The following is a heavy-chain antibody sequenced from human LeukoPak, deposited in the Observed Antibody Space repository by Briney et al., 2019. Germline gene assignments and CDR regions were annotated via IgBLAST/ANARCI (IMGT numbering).Heavy chain of an antibody. CDR2: INPNGGGT. D-gene: IGHD3-3*01. V-gene: IGHV1-2*02. CDR1: GYTLTGYY. CDR3: ARDGASGYLADY. Sequence: ASVTVSCKASGYTLTGYYMHWVRQAPGQGLEWVGWINPNGGGTNYAQKFQGRVTMTSDTSISTAYMELSRLGSDDTAVYYCARDGASGYLADYWGQGTLVRVSS. J-gene: IGHJ4*02.